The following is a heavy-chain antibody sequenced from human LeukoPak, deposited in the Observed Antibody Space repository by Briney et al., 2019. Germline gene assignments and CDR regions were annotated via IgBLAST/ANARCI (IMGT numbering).Heavy chain of an antibody. CDR1: GFTFSSYW. CDR3: ARDLYTDSGDDY. Sequence: GGSLRLSCAASGFTFSSYWMSWVRQAPGKGLEWVANIKQDGREKYYVDSVKGRFTISRENAKNSLYLRMNSLRAEDTAVYYCARDLYTDSGDDYWGQGTLVTVSS. V-gene: IGHV3-7*01. D-gene: IGHD1-26*01. CDR2: IKQDGREK. J-gene: IGHJ4*02.